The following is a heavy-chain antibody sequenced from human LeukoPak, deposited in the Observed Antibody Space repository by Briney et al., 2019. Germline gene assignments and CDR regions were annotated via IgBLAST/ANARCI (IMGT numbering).Heavy chain of an antibody. CDR2: INPNSGGT. Sequence: ASVKVSCKASGYTFTGYYMHWVRQAPGQGLEWMGWINPNSGGTNYAQKFQGRVTMTRDTSISTAYMELSRLRSDDTAVYYCARPEPLITIFGVGSRALDIWGQGTMVTVSS. J-gene: IGHJ3*02. V-gene: IGHV1-2*02. D-gene: IGHD3-3*01. CDR1: GYTFTGYY. CDR3: ARPEPLITIFGVGSRALDI.